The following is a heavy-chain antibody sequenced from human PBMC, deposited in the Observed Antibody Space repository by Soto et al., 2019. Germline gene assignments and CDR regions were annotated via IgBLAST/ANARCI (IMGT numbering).Heavy chain of an antibody. D-gene: IGHD1-1*01. CDR2: MNPNSGNT. V-gene: IGHV1-8*01. CDR1: GYTFTSYD. CDR3: ARGLRWNDPHYYYYYGMDV. J-gene: IGHJ6*02. Sequence: ASVKVSCKASGYTFTSYDINWVRQATGQGLEWMGWMNPNSGNTGYAQRFQGRVTMTRNTSISTAYMELSSLRSEDTAVYYCARGLRWNDPHYYYYYGMDVWGQGTTVTVSS.